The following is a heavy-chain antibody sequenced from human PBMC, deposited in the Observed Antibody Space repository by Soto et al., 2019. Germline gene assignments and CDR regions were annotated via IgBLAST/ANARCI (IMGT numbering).Heavy chain of an antibody. Sequence: ESGGGVVPPGRSLRISCAASGFTFSSYGMHWVRQAPGKGLEWVAVISYDGSNKYYADSVKGRFTISRDNSKNTLYLQMNSLRAEDTAVYYCAPWFGAFDYWGQGTLVTVSS. J-gene: IGHJ4*02. V-gene: IGHV3-30*03. CDR1: GFTFSSYG. D-gene: IGHD3-10*01. CDR3: APWFGAFDY. CDR2: ISYDGSNK.